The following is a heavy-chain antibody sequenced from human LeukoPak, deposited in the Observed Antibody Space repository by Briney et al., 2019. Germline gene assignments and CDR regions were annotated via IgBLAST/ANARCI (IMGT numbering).Heavy chain of an antibody. J-gene: IGHJ4*02. CDR3: ARDREVGATGYYFDY. V-gene: IGHV4-61*02. Sequence: SQTLSLTCTVSGGSISSYSNYWSWIRRPAGKGLEWIGRIYSSGSTNYNPSLKSRVTISVDTSKNQFSLKLSSVTAADTAVYYCARDREVGATGYYFDYWGQGTLVTVSS. CDR1: GGSISSYSNY. CDR2: IYSSGST. D-gene: IGHD1-26*01.